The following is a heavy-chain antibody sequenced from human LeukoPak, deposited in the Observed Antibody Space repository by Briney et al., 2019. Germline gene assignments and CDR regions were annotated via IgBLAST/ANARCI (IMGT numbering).Heavy chain of an antibody. CDR3: ARAVGHGSGSPRMDV. V-gene: IGHV3-21*06. J-gene: IGHJ6*04. D-gene: IGHD3-10*01. CDR2: ISSSSSYI. Sequence: GGSLRLSCAASGFTFSSYSMNWVRQAPGKGLEWVSSISSSSSYIYYADSVKGRFTISRDNAKNSLYLQMNSLRADDTAVYYCARAVGHGSGSPRMDVWGNGTTVTVSS. CDR1: GFTFSSYS.